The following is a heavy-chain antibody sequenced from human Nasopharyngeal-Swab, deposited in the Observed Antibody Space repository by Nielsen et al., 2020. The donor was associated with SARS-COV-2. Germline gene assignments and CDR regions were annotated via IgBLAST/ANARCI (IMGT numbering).Heavy chain of an antibody. Sequence: GESLKISCAASGFTFSNYDMSWVRQAPGKGLEWVSVIDTSGGTTFYADSVKGRFTISRDNSKNTLYLQMNSLRAEDTAVYYCAKDLSVEVEYYFDYWGQGTLVTVSS. CDR2: IDTSGGTT. J-gene: IGHJ4*02. CDR1: GFTFSNYD. CDR3: AKDLSVEVEYYFDY. V-gene: IGHV3-23*01.